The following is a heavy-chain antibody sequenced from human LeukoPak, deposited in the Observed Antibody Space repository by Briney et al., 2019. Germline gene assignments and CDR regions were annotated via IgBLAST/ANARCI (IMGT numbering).Heavy chain of an antibody. CDR1: GYSFTSYW. Sequence: GESLKISCKGSGYSFTSYWIGWVRQMPGKGLEWMGIICPDDSDTRHSPSFQGQVTISADKSISTAYLQWSSLKALDTAMYYCARVGADYDILTGYDYWGQGTLVTVSS. J-gene: IGHJ4*02. V-gene: IGHV5-51*01. CDR2: ICPDDSDT. D-gene: IGHD3-9*01. CDR3: ARVGADYDILTGYDY.